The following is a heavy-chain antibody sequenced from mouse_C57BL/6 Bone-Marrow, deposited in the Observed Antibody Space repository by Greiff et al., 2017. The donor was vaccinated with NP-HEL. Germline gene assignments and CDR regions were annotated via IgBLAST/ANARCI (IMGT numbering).Heavy chain of an antibody. J-gene: IGHJ2*01. Sequence: VQLQQSVAELVRPGASVKLSCTASGFNIKNTYMHWVKQRPEQGLEWIGRLDPANGTTKSAPKFPGKAPITADKSSNTAYLQLSSLTAEDSATYYCVRRDYYGSRSYYFDYWGQGTTLTVSS. CDR2: LDPANGTT. D-gene: IGHD1-1*01. V-gene: IGHV14-3*01. CDR1: GFNIKNTY. CDR3: VRRDYYGSRSYYFDY.